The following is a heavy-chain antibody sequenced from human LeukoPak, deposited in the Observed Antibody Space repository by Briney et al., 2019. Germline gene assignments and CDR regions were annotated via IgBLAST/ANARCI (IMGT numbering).Heavy chain of an antibody. Sequence: SGTLSLTCVVSGDSVSRNNNWNWVRQPPGKGLEWIGEIFHSGATNFNPPLKSRVTFSVDKSKNQFSLKLNSVTAADTAVYYCARNSAYNFLDWGQGTLVTVSS. D-gene: IGHD5-24*01. CDR1: GDSVSRNNN. CDR2: IFHSGAT. CDR3: ARNSAYNFLD. V-gene: IGHV4-4*02. J-gene: IGHJ1*01.